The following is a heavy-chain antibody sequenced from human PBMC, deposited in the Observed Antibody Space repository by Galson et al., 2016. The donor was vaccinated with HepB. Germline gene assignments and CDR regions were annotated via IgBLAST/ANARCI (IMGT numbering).Heavy chain of an antibody. CDR1: GFTFNNYG. CDR3: ARSYKGRIVGRPYSSSPLGY. V-gene: IGHV3-33*01. Sequence: SLRLSCAASGFTFNNYGMHWVRQAPGKGLEWVAIIDYDGSNKYYADSVKGRFTISRDNSRNTLYLQMNSPRAGDTAVYYCARSYKGRIVGRPYSSSPLGYWGQGTLVTVSS. D-gene: IGHD6-6*01. CDR2: IDYDGSNK. J-gene: IGHJ4*02.